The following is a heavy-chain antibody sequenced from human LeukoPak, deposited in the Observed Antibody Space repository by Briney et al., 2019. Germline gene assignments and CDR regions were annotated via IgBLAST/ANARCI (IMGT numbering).Heavy chain of an antibody. CDR3: ASLDCSGGSCYSLYYYMDV. CDR2: IIPIFGTA. D-gene: IGHD2-15*01. CDR1: GGTFSSYA. J-gene: IGHJ6*03. V-gene: IGHV1-69*13. Sequence: SVKVSCKASGGTFSSYASSWVRQAPGQGLEWMGGIIPIFGTANYAQKFQGRVTITADESTSTAYMELSSLRSEDTAVYYCASLDCSGGSCYSLYYYMDVWGKGTTVTVSS.